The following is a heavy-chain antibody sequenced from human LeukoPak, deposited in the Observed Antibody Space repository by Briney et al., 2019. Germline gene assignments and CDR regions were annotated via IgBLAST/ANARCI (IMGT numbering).Heavy chain of an antibody. D-gene: IGHD1-26*01. V-gene: IGHV4-39*07. J-gene: IGHJ4*02. CDR2: IYYLGNT. CDR1: GGSISSNSYY. CDR3: ARDPIGDYFDY. Sequence: PSETLSLTCTVSGGSISSNSYYWGWIRQPPGKGLQWMGGIYYLGNTNYNPSLKSRVTISVDKSKNQFSLKLSSVTAADTAVYYCARDPIGDYFDYWGQGTLVTVSS.